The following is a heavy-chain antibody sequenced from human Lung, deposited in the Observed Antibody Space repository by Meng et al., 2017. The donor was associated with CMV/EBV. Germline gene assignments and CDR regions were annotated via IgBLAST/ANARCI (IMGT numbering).Heavy chain of an antibody. CDR2: TTSESSYI. CDR1: GFTFSYYT. D-gene: IGHD3-10*01. CDR3: ARIFEHGGELPITPLDYYGRDG. Sequence: GESXKISCAASGFTFSYYTMNWVRQAPGKGLEWVSSTTSESSYIFYADSVKGRFTVSRDNAKNSLYLQMNSLRAEDTAVYYCARIFEHGGELPITPLDYYGRDGWXQGTXVNGAS. J-gene: IGHJ6*02. V-gene: IGHV3-21*01.